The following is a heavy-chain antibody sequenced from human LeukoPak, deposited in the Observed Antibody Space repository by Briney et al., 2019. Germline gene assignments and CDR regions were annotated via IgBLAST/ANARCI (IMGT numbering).Heavy chain of an antibody. CDR2: IKSRVSGGTT. CDR3: TSDLPGGYSNYFDD. CDR1: GFTFTNAW. V-gene: IGHV3-15*01. D-gene: IGHD4-23*01. Sequence: GGSLRLSCAASGFTFTNAWMSWVRQAPGKGLEWVGRIKSRVSGGTTDYAAPVKGRFTISRDDSKNTLHLQMDSLRTEDTVVYYCTSDLPGGYSNYFDDWGQGTLVTVSS. J-gene: IGHJ4*02.